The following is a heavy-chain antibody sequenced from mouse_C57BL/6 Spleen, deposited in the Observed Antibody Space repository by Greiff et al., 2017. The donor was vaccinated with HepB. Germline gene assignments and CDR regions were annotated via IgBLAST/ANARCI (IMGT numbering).Heavy chain of an antibody. D-gene: IGHD2-10*01. V-gene: IGHV1-76*01. CDR1: GYTFTDYY. CDR2: IYPGSGNT. Sequence: QVHVKQSGAELVRPGASVKLSCKASGYTFTDYYINWVKQRPGQGLEWIARIYPGSGNTYYNEKFKGKATLTAEKSSSTAYMQLSSLTSEDSAVYFCARSYYGNYDYWGQGTTLTVSS. CDR3: ARSYYGNYDY. J-gene: IGHJ2*01.